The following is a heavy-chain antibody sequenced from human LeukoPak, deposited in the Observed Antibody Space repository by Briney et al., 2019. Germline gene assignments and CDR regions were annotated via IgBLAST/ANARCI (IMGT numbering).Heavy chain of an antibody. V-gene: IGHV4-61*03. CDR2: VSDTGTT. J-gene: IGHJ4*02. CDR1: GVSINTCCYY. Sequence: KPSETLSLTCDVSGVSINTCCYYWNWIRQSPGTGLEWIGCVSDTGTTKYNPSLKSRVTISVDTSKNHFSLILMSVTAADTAVYYCARGYYEPFQSWGQGTLVTVSS. D-gene: IGHD3-16*01. CDR3: ARGYYEPFQS.